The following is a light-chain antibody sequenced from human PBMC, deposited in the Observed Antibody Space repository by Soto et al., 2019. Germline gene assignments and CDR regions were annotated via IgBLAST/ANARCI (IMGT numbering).Light chain of an antibody. CDR2: LGS. J-gene: IGKJ1*01. CDR3: MQTLQTPPT. CDR1: QSLLHSNGYNY. V-gene: IGKV2-28*01. Sequence: DIVMTQSPLSLPVTPGEPASISCRSSQSLLHSNGYNYLDWYLQKPEQSPQLLIYLGSNRSSGVPDRFSGSGSGTDFTLKISRVEAEDVVLYYCMQTLQTPPTFGQGTKVQIK.